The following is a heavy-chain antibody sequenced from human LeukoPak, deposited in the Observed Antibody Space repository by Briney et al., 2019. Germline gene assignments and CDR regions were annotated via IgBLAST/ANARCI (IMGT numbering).Heavy chain of an antibody. J-gene: IGHJ4*02. CDR1: GYTFTGYY. V-gene: IGHV1-2*02. Sequence: ASVKVSLKASGYTFTGYYIFWVRQVPGQGLEWMGWINPNSGGTTYAQNFQGMVPMTRDTSISTAYMELSRLRSDDTAVYYCARSPYYGSSGPFDYWSQGTLVTVSS. D-gene: IGHD3-22*01. CDR3: ARSPYYGSSGPFDY. CDR2: INPNSGGT.